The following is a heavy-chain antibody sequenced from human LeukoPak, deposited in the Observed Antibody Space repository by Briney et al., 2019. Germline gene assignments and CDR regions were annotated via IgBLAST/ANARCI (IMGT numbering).Heavy chain of an antibody. V-gene: IGHV1-3*01. Sequence: WASVKVSCKASGYTFTSYAMHWVRQAPGQRLEWMGWINAGNGNTKYSQKFQGRVTIARDTSASTAYMELSSLRSEDTAVYYCARVRIAAAGSLRYWGQGTLVTVSS. D-gene: IGHD6-13*01. CDR2: INAGNGNT. CDR3: ARVRIAAAGSLRY. J-gene: IGHJ4*02. CDR1: GYTFTSYA.